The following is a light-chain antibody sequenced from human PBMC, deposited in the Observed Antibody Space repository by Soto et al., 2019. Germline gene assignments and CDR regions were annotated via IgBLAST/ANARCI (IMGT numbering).Light chain of an antibody. CDR1: QNISNY. J-gene: IGKJ1*01. CDR3: QQRSNWPRT. CDR2: DVS. V-gene: IGKV3-11*01. Sequence: IVLTQSPATLSLSPGKRTTLSCRASQNISNYLIWYQQKPGQAPRLLIYDVSNRATGIPARFSGSGSGTDFTLTISSVEPEDFAVNYCQQRSNWPRTFGQGTKVEIK.